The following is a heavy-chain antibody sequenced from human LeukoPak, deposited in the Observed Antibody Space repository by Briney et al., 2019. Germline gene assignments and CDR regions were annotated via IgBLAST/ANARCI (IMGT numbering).Heavy chain of an antibody. V-gene: IGHV1-69*05. CDR2: IIPIFGTA. CDR1: GGTFSSYA. Sequence: SVKVSCKASGGTFSSYAISWVRQAPGQGLEWMGGIIPIFGTANYAQKFQGRVTITTDESTSTAYMELSSLRSEDTAVYYCARDLRGSSSYHYYYYMDVWGKGTTVTVSS. J-gene: IGHJ6*03. D-gene: IGHD6-6*01. CDR3: ARDLRGSSSYHYYYYMDV.